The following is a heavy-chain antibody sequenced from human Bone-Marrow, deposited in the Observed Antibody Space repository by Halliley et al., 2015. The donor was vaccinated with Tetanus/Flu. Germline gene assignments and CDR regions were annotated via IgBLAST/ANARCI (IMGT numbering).Heavy chain of an antibody. Sequence: IGYTFFRGNTNYTPSLKSRLTISVDTSKNQFSLELRSVTAADTAVYYCARGSGYSSYMMDVWGQGTTVTVSS. J-gene: IGHJ6*02. D-gene: IGHD6-19*01. V-gene: IGHV4-59*09. CDR3: ARGSGYSSYMMDV. CDR2: TFFRGNT.